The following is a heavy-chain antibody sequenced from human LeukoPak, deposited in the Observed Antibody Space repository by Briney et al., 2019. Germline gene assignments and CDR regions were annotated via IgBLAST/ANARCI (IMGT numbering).Heavy chain of an antibody. CDR2: ISSSSSTI. V-gene: IGHV3-48*04. J-gene: IGHJ3*02. CDR3: AKDRYYDSSGYSSRAGDVFDI. CDR1: GFAFSSYS. Sequence: GGSLRLSCAASGFAFSSYSMNWVRQAPGKGLEWVSYISSSSSTIYYADSVKGRFTISRDNAKNSLYLQMNSLRAEDTAVYYCAKDRYYDSSGYSSRAGDVFDIWGKGTMVPVP. D-gene: IGHD3-22*01.